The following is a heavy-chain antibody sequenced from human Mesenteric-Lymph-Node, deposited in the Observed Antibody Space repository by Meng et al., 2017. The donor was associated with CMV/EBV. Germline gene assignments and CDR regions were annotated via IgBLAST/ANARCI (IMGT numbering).Heavy chain of an antibody. CDR3: AREGKYYDILTGYYRWNWFDP. Sequence: GESLKISCAASGFTFDDYGMSWVRQAPGKGLEWVSGINWNGGSTGYADSVKGRFTISRDNAKNSLYLQMNSLRAEDTAVYYCAREGKYYDILTGYYRWNWFDPWGQGTLVTVSS. V-gene: IGHV3-20*04. D-gene: IGHD3-9*01. CDR2: INWNGGST. CDR1: GFTFDDYG. J-gene: IGHJ5*02.